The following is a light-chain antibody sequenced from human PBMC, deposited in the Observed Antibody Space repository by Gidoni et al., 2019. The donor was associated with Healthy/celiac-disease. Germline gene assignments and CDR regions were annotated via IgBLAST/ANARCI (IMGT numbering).Light chain of an antibody. CDR2: QDS. Sequence: SYELTQPPSVSVSPGQTASITCSGDKLGDKYACWYQQKPGQSPVLVIYQDSKRPSGSPERFSGSNSGNTATLTISGTHAMDEADYYCQAWDSSTVVFGGGTKLTVL. CDR3: QAWDSSTVV. V-gene: IGLV3-1*01. J-gene: IGLJ2*01. CDR1: KLGDKY.